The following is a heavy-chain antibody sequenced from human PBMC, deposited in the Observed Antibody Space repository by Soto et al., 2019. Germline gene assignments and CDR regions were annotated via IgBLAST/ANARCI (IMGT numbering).Heavy chain of an antibody. V-gene: IGHV3-11*06. CDR2: ISSSSSYT. CDR3: ARDVDGDYDTFDY. CDR1: GFTFSSYA. Sequence: PVGSLRISGAASGFTFSSYAMSWVRQAPGKGLEWVSYISSSSSYTNYADSVKGRFTISRDNAKNSLYLQMNSLRAEDTAVYYCARDVDGDYDTFDYWGQGTLVTVSS. D-gene: IGHD4-17*01. J-gene: IGHJ4*02.